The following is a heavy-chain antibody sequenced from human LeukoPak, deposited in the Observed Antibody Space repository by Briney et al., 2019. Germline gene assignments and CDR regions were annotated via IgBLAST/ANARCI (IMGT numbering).Heavy chain of an antibody. CDR1: GGAISNDNFY. CDR2: INYSGIT. Sequence: SETLSLTCTVSGGAISNDNFYWGWIRQPPGKGLEWIGSINYSGITYYNPSLKSRVTISLDTSKTQSSLKLSSVTAADTAVYYCARLSDYWSQGTLVTVSS. V-gene: IGHV4-39*01. J-gene: IGHJ4*02. CDR3: ARLSDY.